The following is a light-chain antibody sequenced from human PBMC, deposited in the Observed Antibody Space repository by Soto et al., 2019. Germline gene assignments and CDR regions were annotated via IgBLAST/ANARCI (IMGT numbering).Light chain of an antibody. CDR1: QSVSSN. J-gene: IGKJ4*01. CDR3: QQYNVWPLT. V-gene: IGKV3-15*01. Sequence: EIVMTQSPATLSVSPGERATLSCRASQSVSSNLAWYQQKPGQTPKLLIYVASTRATGIPARFSGSGSGTECTLTISSLQSEDFAVYYCQQYNVWPLTFGGGTKVVFK. CDR2: VAS.